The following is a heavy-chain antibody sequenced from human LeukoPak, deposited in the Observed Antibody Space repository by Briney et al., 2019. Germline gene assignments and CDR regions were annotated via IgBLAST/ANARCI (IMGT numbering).Heavy chain of an antibody. CDR3: ARDHRSEVPAAAVGWFDP. D-gene: IGHD2-2*01. CDR1: GGTFSSYA. CDR2: IIPIFGTA. V-gene: IGHV1-69*05. J-gene: IGHJ5*02. Sequence: ASVKVSCKASGGTFSSYAISWVRQAPGQGLEWMGGIIPIFGTANYAQKFQGRVTITTDESTSTAYMELSSLRSEDTAVYHCARDHRSEVPAAAVGWFDPWGQGTLVTVSS.